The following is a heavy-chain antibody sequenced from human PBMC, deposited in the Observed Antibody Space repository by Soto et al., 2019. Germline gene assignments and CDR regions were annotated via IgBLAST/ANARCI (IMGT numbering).Heavy chain of an antibody. V-gene: IGHV1-2*02. D-gene: IGHD2-15*01. J-gene: IGHJ5*02. Sequence: ASVKVSCKASGYTFTGYYMHWVRQAPGQGLEWMGWINPNSGGTNYAQKFQVRVTMTRDTSISTAYMELSRLRSDDTAVYYCARDGYCSGGSCYSGWFDPWGQGTLVTVSS. CDR1: GYTFTGYY. CDR2: INPNSGGT. CDR3: ARDGYCSGGSCYSGWFDP.